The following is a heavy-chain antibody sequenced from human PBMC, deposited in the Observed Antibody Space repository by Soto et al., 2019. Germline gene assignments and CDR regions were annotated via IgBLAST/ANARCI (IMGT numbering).Heavy chain of an antibody. CDR2: IYYSGST. D-gene: IGHD6-6*01. Sequence: PSETLSLTCTVSGGSISSSSYYWGWIRQPPGKGLEWIGSIYYSGSTYYNPSLKSRVTISVDTSKNQFSLKLSSVTAADTAVYYCARSSIAPRLFMYPFDYWGQGTLVTSPQ. CDR3: ARSSIAPRLFMYPFDY. V-gene: IGHV4-39*01. J-gene: IGHJ4*02. CDR1: GGSISSSSYY.